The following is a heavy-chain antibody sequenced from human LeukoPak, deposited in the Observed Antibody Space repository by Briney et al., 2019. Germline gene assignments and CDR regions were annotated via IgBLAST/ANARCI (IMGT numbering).Heavy chain of an antibody. CDR1: GGSFSGYY. V-gene: IGHV4-34*01. CDR3: ARGRAARGKKSFDY. Sequence: SETLSLTCAVYGGSFSGYYWSWIRQPPGKGLEWIGEINHSGSTNYNPSLKSRVTISVDTSKNQFSLKLSSLTAADTAVYYCARGRAARGKKSFDYWGQGTLVTVSS. CDR2: INHSGST. J-gene: IGHJ4*02. D-gene: IGHD6-6*01.